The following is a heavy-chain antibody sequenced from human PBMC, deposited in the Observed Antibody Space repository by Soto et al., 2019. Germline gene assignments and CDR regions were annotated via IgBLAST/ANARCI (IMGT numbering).Heavy chain of an antibody. V-gene: IGHV3-23*01. D-gene: IGHD6-19*01. J-gene: IGHJ4*02. CDR2: ISDSVHGA. Sequence: LRLSCEASGFTFSDHAMSWVRRAPGKGLEWVAAISDSVHGAVYADSVKGRFTISRDNSKNTLYLQMNSLRGEDTGVYYCARDPGRAWSARIFDFWRQGTVVPVSS. CDR1: GFTFSDHA. CDR3: ARDPGRAWSARIFDF.